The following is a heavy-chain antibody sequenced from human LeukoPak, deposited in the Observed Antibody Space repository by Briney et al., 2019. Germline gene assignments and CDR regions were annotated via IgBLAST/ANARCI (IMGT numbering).Heavy chain of an antibody. CDR2: IYTGGST. CDR3: ARERYSSSPGGNHYFDY. Sequence: PSETLSLTCSVSGDAIRSYYWSWIRQPAGKGLEWIGRIYTGGSTNYNPSLKSRVTMSLDTSKNQFSLKLSSVTVADTAVYYCARERYSSSPGGNHYFDYWGQGTLVTVSS. CDR1: GDAIRSYY. D-gene: IGHD6-13*01. J-gene: IGHJ4*02. V-gene: IGHV4-4*07.